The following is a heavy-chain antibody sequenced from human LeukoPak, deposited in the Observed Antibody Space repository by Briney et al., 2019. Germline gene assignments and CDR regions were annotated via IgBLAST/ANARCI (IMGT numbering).Heavy chain of an antibody. CDR2: IYHSGST. CDR1: GYSISSGYY. Sequence: SETLSLTCTVSGYSISSGYYWGWIRQPPGKGLEWIGSIYHSGSTYYNPSLKSRVTISVDTSKNQFSLKLSSVTAADTAVYYCARLGGVVIHDAFDIWGQGTMVTVSS. V-gene: IGHV4-38-2*02. CDR3: ARLGGVVIHDAFDI. D-gene: IGHD3-22*01. J-gene: IGHJ3*02.